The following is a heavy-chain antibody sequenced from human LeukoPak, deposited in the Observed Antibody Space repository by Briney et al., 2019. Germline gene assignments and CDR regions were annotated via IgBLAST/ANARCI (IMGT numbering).Heavy chain of an antibody. CDR1: GFTFSNAW. D-gene: IGHD5-12*01. CDR3: ARGGGYAWDY. CDR2: IKQDGSEK. V-gene: IGHV3-7*01. J-gene: IGHJ4*02. Sequence: QTGGSLRLSCAASGFTFSNAWMSWVRQAPGKGLEWVANIKQDGSEKYYVDSVKGRFTISRDNARNSLYLQMNSLRADDTAVYYCARGGGYAWDYWGQGTLVTVSS.